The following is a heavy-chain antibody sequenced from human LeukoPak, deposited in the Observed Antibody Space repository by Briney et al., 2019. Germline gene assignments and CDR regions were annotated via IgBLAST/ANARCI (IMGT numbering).Heavy chain of an antibody. CDR1: GGTFSSYA. CDR2: IIPIFGTA. J-gene: IGHJ6*02. D-gene: IGHD2-2*01. V-gene: IGHV1-69*13. CDR3: AREGYVVVPAAQYYYYYGMDV. Sequence: ASVKVSCKASGGTFSSYAISWVRQAPGQGLEWMGGIIPIFGTANYAQKFQGRVTITADESTSTAYMERRSLRSKDTAVYYCAREGYVVVPAAQYYYYYGMDVWGQGTTVTVSS.